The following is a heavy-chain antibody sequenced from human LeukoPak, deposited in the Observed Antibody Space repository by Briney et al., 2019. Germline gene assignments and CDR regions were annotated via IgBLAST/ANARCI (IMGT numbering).Heavy chain of an antibody. CDR2: INPNSGGT. CDR3: ARWDCSGGSCYDAFDI. V-gene: IGHV1-2*02. D-gene: IGHD2-15*01. Sequence: GASVKVSCKASGYTFTGYYIHWVRQAPGQGLEWMGWINPNSGGTNYVQKLQGRVTMTRDTSISTGYMELSRVRSGDTAVYYCARWDCSGGSCYDAFDIWGQGTMVTVSS. CDR1: GYTFTGYY. J-gene: IGHJ3*02.